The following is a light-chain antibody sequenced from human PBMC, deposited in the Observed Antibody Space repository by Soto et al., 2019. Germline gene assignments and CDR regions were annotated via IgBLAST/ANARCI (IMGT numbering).Light chain of an antibody. Sequence: QSVLTQPPSVSGAPGQRVTICCTGSSSNIGAGYDVQWYQQLPGAAPRLLIFGNTNRPSGVPDRFSGSRSGTSASLAISGLQAEDEADYYCQSYDISLSVSVVFGGGTKLTVL. CDR2: GNT. CDR3: QSYDISLSVSVV. CDR1: SSNIGAGYD. V-gene: IGLV1-40*01. J-gene: IGLJ2*01.